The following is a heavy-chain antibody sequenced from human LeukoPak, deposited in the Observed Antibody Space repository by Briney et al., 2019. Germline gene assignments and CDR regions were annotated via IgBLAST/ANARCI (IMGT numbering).Heavy chain of an antibody. V-gene: IGHV3-7*01. CDR2: INHNGNVN. Sequence: GGSLRLSCAASGFTFSSYWMNWARQAPGKGLEWVASINHNGNVNYYVDSVKGRFTISRDNAKNSLYLQMNSLRVEDTAVYYCAGGPGFLIDCWGQGTLVTVSS. J-gene: IGHJ4*02. CDR3: AGGPGFLIDC. CDR1: GFTFSSYW. D-gene: IGHD3-3*01.